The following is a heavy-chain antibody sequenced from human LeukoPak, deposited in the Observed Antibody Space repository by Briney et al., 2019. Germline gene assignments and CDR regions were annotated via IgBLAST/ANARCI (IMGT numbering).Heavy chain of an antibody. CDR3: ASRKLGNDY. CDR2: IYTSGST. J-gene: IGHJ4*01. CDR1: GGSISSGSYY. D-gene: IGHD7-27*01. Sequence: TTSQTLSLTCTVSGGSISSGSYYWSWIRQPAGKGLEWIGRIYTSGSTNYNPSLKSRVTISVDTSKNQFSLKLSSVTAADTAVYYCASRKLGNDYWGQGTLVTVSS. V-gene: IGHV4-61*02.